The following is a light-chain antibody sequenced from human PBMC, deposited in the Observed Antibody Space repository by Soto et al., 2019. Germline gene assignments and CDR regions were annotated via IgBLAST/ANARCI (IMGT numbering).Light chain of an antibody. V-gene: IGLV2-14*03. CDR2: AVS. Sequence: QSALTQPASVSGSPGQSITISCSGTSSDIGSYNHVAWYQQFPGKSPKLMIYAVSDRPSGVSDRFSGSKSGITASLTISGLQTDDEADYYCISYTDRQSYLFGTGTKVTGL. CDR3: ISYTDRQSYL. J-gene: IGLJ1*01. CDR1: SSDIGSYNH.